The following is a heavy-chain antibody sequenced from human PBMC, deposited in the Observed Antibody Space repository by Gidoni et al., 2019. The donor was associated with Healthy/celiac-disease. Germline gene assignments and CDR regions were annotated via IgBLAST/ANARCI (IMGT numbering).Heavy chain of an antibody. V-gene: IGHV4-4*07. CDR2: IYTSGST. J-gene: IGHJ6*02. D-gene: IGHD3-22*01. Sequence: QVQLQESGPGLVKPSETLSLTCTVSGGSISSYYWSWLRQPAGTGLEWIGRIYTSGSTHYNPSHKSRVTMLVDTSKNQFSLKLSSVTAADTAVYYCARYGGFYDLYGMDVWGQGTTVTVSS. CDR1: GGSISSYY. CDR3: ARYGGFYDLYGMDV.